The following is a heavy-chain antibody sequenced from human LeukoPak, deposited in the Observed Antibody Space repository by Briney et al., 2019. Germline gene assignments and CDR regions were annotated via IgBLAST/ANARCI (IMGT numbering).Heavy chain of an antibody. CDR3: ARLREIPVFGVVTKSTSYFDY. CDR1: GFTFTNYW. V-gene: IGHV3-7*01. D-gene: IGHD3-3*01. Sequence: GSLRLSCAASGFTFTNYWMSWVRQAPGKGLELVANIKQDRSEKYYVDSVKGRFAISRDNAKNSLYLQMNSLRAEDTAVYYCARLREIPVFGVVTKSTSYFDYWGQGTLVTVSS. J-gene: IGHJ4*02. CDR2: IKQDRSEK.